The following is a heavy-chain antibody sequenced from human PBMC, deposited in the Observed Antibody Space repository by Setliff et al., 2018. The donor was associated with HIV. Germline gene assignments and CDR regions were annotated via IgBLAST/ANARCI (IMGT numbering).Heavy chain of an antibody. J-gene: IGHJ4*02. V-gene: IGHV4-4*07. CDR1: GGSISGTYY. D-gene: IGHD2-2*01. CDR3: ARADCTSTSCFFGLGGGFFDS. CDR2: IYKSGSS. Sequence: SETLSLTCTVSGGSISGTYYWNWIRQPAGKGLEWVGRIYKSGSSNANPSLKSRATMSVDTSRNQFSLTLKSVTAADTAVYYRARADCTSTSCFFGLGGGFFDSWGRGALVTVSS.